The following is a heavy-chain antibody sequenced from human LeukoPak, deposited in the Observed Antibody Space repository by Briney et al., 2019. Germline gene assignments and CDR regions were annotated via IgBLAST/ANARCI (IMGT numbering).Heavy chain of an antibody. Sequence: PGGSLRLSCGASGHLLKLARMRCVRQAPGKGLEWVGRIKSKTDGGTTDYAAPVKGRFTISRDDSKNTLYLQMNSLKTEDTAVYYCTTDDCWSSGSYGAFDIWGQGTMVTVSS. CDR2: IKSKTDGGTT. CDR3: TTDDCWSSGSYGAFDI. V-gene: IGHV3-15*01. J-gene: IGHJ3*02. D-gene: IGHD1-26*01. CDR1: GHLLKLAR.